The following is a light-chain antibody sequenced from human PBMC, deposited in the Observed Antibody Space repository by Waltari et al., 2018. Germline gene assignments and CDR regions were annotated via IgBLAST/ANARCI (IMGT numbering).Light chain of an antibody. Sequence: EIVMTQSPATLSVSLGERATLPCRASQSVSSNLAWYQQKPGQAPRLPIYGASTRATGIPARFSGSGSWTEFTLTISSLQSEDFAVYYCEQYNNWPPWTFGQGTKVEIK. CDR3: EQYNNWPPWT. V-gene: IGKV3D-15*01. CDR2: GAS. J-gene: IGKJ1*01. CDR1: QSVSSN.